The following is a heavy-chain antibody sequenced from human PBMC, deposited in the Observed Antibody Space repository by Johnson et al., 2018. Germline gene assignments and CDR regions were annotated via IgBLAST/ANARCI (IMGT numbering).Heavy chain of an antibody. CDR3: ARVNKSFYPARDAFDI. Sequence: QVQLQESGPGLVKPSETLSLTCTVSGGSISSSSYYWGWIRQPPGKGLEWIGSIYYSGSTYYNPSLKSRVTISVDTSKNQFSLKLSSVTAADTAVYYCARVNKSFYPARDAFDIWGQGTMVTVSS. CDR2: IYYSGST. J-gene: IGHJ3*02. D-gene: IGHD2/OR15-2a*01. CDR1: GGSISSSSYY. V-gene: IGHV4-39*07.